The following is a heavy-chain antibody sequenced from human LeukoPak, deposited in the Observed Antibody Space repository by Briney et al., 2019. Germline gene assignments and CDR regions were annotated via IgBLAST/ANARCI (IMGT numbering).Heavy chain of an antibody. CDR2: ISSSGSTI. J-gene: IGHJ4*02. CDR1: GFTFSDYY. D-gene: IGHD4/OR15-4a*01. Sequence: GGSLRLSCAASGFTFSDYYMSWIRQAPGKGLEWVSYISSSGSTIYYADSVKGRFTISRDNAKNPVYLQMNSLRVEDTAVYYCTRLHGAYPIDFWGQGTLVTVSS. CDR3: TRLHGAYPIDF. V-gene: IGHV3-11*04.